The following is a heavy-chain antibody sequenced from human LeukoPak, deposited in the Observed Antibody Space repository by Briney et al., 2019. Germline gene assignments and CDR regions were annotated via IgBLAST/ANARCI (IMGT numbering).Heavy chain of an antibody. CDR1: GGTFSKYA. V-gene: IGHV1-69*05. CDR2: IIPFLDTS. CDR3: ARAQAGNYDWPLDL. D-gene: IGHD5-12*01. J-gene: IGHJ5*02. Sequence: SVKVSCKASGGTFSKYALSWVRQAPGQGLEWMGAIIPFLDTSNYPPKFQDRVTITTDEFTSTAYMDLSSLRSDDTAVYYCARAQAGNYDWPLDLWGQGTLVTVSS.